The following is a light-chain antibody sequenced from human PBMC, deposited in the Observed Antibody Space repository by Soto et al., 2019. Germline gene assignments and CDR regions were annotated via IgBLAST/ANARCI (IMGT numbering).Light chain of an antibody. J-gene: IGKJ1*01. V-gene: IGKV3-20*01. CDR3: QQYSASPRT. CDR1: QSVSSY. CDR2: SAS. Sequence: EIVLTQSPATLSLSPGERATLSCRASQSVSSYLAWYQQKPGQALRLLIHSASSRATGIPDRFSASGTGTDFTLTISRLEPEDFAVYYCQQYSASPRTFGQGTKVDI.